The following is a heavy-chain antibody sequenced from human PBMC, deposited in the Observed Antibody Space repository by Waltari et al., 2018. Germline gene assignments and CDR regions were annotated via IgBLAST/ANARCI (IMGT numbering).Heavy chain of an antibody. J-gene: IGHJ4*02. D-gene: IGHD4-17*01. CDR3: ARGHDYYLDY. V-gene: IGHV4-31*01. Sequence: QVHLQESGPVLVKPSQTLSLTCTVSGDSLYSANYYWSWIRQLPEKGLEWIGYRSHSGTAYYNPSRKDLVTMSIDPSKNQFALRLSSVTAADTAVYFCARGHDYYLDYWGQGILVAVSS. CDR2: RSHSGTA. CDR1: GDSLYSANYY.